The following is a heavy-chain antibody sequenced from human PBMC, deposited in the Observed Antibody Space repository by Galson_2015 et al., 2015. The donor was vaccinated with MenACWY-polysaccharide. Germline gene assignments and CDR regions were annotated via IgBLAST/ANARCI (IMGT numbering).Heavy chain of an antibody. CDR2: IKQDGSEK. CDR3: AGGRDDYSRIFDY. J-gene: IGHJ4*02. CDR1: GFTFSNYW. V-gene: IGHV3-7*03. D-gene: IGHD4-11*01. Sequence: SLRLSCAASGFTFSNYWMSWVRQAPGKGLEWVANIKQDGSEKYYVDSVKGRFTISRDNAKNSLYLQMNSLRAEDTAVYYCAGGRDDYSRIFDYWGQGTLVTVSS.